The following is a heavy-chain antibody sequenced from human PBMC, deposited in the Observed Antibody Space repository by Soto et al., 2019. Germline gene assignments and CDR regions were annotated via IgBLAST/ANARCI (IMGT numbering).Heavy chain of an antibody. CDR1: GGFISSGSYY. CDR3: ARVRGTSCYAGDCSRNWFDS. Sequence: SETLSLTCTVSGGFISSGSYYWGWIRQPPGKGLEWIGSIYYSGSTYYNPSLKSRVTISVDTSKNQFSLKLSSVTAADTAVYYCARVRGTSCYAGDCSRNWFDSWGQGTLVTVSS. D-gene: IGHD2-2*01. V-gene: IGHV4-39*01. CDR2: IYYSGST. J-gene: IGHJ5*01.